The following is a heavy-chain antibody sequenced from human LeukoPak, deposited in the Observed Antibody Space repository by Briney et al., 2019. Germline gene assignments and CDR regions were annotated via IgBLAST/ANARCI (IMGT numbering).Heavy chain of an antibody. CDR3: ARAVGLPDI. CDR1: GFTFDDYA. Sequence: PGRSLRLSCAASGFTFDDYAMHWVRQAPGKGLEGVSGISWNSGSIGYADSVKGRFTISRDNAKNSLYLQMNSLRAEDTAVYYCARAVGLPDIWGQGTMVTVSS. CDR2: ISWNSGSI. V-gene: IGHV3-9*01. J-gene: IGHJ3*02.